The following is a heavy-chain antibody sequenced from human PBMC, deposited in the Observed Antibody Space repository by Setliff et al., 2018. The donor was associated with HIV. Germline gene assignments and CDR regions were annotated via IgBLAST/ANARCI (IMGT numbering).Heavy chain of an antibody. J-gene: IGHJ4*02. CDR2: IHTRGSI. D-gene: IGHD1-7*01. V-gene: IGHV4-4*09. CDR3: VRHPREEPQRNYKFDS. Sequence: SETLSLTCTVSGGSLSGDYWSWIRQSPGKGLEWIGYIHTRGSINYIPSLKTRATVPLDTSKNQFFLRLTSVTAADTAIYYCVRHPREEPQRNYKFDSWGQGMLVTVSS. CDR1: GGSLSGDY.